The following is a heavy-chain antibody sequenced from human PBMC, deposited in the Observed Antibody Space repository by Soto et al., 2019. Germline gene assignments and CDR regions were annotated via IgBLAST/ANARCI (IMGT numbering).Heavy chain of an antibody. J-gene: IGHJ6*01. D-gene: IGHD6-19*01. V-gene: IGHV4-59*01. CDR3: ARDSFSGWDYYGMDV. CDR2: IYYSGST. CDR1: GGSISSYY. Sequence: SETLSLTCTVSGGSISSYYWSWIRQPPGKGLEWIGYIYYSGSTNHNPSLKSRVTISVDTSKNQFSLKLSSVTAADTAVYYCARDSFSGWDYYGMDVWGQGTTVTVSS.